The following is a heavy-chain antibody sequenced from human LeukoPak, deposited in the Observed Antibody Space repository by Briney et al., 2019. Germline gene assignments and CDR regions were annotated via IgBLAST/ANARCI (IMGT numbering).Heavy chain of an antibody. CDR3: ARIRDGYNDAYDI. V-gene: IGHV1-8*03. CDR2: MNPHSGNT. CDR1: GYTFTFYD. J-gene: IGHJ3*02. Sequence: ASVKVSCKASGYTFTFYDIQWVRQAAGQGLEWIGWMNPHSGNTGYAQKFLGRITLTRNTSTSMAYMELTSLKSEDTAIYYCARIRDGYNDAYDIWGQGTVVTVPS. D-gene: IGHD5-24*01.